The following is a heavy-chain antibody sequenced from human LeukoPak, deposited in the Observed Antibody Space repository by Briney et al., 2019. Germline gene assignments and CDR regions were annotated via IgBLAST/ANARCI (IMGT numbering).Heavy chain of an antibody. CDR2: INPNSGGT. D-gene: IGHD5-18*01. J-gene: IGHJ3*02. CDR1: GYTFTGYY. Sequence: ASVTVSCKASGYTFTGYYMHWVRQAPGQGLEWMGWINPNSGGTNYAQKFQGWVTMTRDTSISTAYMELSRLRSDDTAVYYCAMGGWIQPTHGAFDIWGQGTMVTVSS. V-gene: IGHV1-2*04. CDR3: AMGGWIQPTHGAFDI.